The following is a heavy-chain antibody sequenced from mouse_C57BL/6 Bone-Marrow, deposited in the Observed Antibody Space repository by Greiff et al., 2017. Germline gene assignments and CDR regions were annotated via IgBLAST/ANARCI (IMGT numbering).Heavy chain of an antibody. V-gene: IGHV5-6*01. D-gene: IGHD1-1*01. CDR3: ARDYYGSSSWFAY. Sequence: EVQGVESGGDLVKPGGSLKLSCAASGFTFSSYGMSWVRQTPDKRLEWVATISSGGSYTYYPDSVKGRFTISRDNAKNTLYLQMSSLKSEDTAMYYCARDYYGSSSWFAYWGQGTLVTVSA. CDR1: GFTFSSYG. J-gene: IGHJ3*01. CDR2: ISSGGSYT.